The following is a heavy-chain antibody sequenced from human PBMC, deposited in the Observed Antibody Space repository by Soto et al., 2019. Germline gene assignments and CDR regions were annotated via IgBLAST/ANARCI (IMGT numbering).Heavy chain of an antibody. V-gene: IGHV1-18*01. Sequence: ASAKASWKASGYTFTCYGMRWVRHSPGQGLEWMGWISAYNGNTNYAQKLQGRVTMTTDTSTSTAYMELRSLRSDDTAVYYCARVHSSSWDWFDPWGQGTLVTVSS. CDR2: ISAYNGNT. CDR3: ARVHSSSWDWFDP. CDR1: GYTFTCYG. D-gene: IGHD6-13*01. J-gene: IGHJ5*02.